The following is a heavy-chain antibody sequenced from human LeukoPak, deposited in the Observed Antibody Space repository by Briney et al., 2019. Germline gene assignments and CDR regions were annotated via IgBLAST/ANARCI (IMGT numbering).Heavy chain of an antibody. V-gene: IGHV3-30*03. CDR3: ARVVPFTNYFDY. CDR1: GFTFSNSG. CDR2: TSYDGSDK. Sequence: PGGSLRLSCAGSGFTFSNSGMHWVRQAPGKGLEWVAVTSYDGSDKYYADSVKGRFTISRDNAKNSLYLQINSLRAEDTAVYYCARVVPFTNYFDYWGQGTLVTVSS. J-gene: IGHJ4*02.